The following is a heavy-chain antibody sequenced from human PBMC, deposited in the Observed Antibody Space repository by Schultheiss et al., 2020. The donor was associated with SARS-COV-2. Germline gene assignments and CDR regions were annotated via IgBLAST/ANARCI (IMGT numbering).Heavy chain of an antibody. Sequence: SETLSLTCTVSGGSISSYYWSWIRQPAGKGLEWIGRIFTSGSTNYNPSLKSRVTMSLDTSKNQFSLKLSSVTAADTAVYYCARGHGEDEHTGAEYFLHWGQGTLVTVSS. CDR3: ARGHGEDEHTGAEYFLH. V-gene: IGHV4-4*07. CDR2: IFTSGST. D-gene: IGHD6-6*01. CDR1: GGSISSYY. J-gene: IGHJ1*01.